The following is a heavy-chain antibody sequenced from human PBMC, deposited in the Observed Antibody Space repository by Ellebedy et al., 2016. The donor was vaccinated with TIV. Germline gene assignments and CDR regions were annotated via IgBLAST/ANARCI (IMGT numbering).Heavy chain of an antibody. V-gene: IGHV1-2*02. D-gene: IGHD2-8*01. CDR1: GYTFTDYY. CDR2: INSNSGGT. Sequence: AASVKVSCKTSGYTFTDYYIHWVRQVPRQGLEWMAWINSNSGGTNYAQKFQGRVTVTRDTSTSTAFLELSTLRSDDTAVYYCTRDLTKKMSGDYWGQGTLVTVSS. CDR3: TRDLTKKMSGDY. J-gene: IGHJ4*02.